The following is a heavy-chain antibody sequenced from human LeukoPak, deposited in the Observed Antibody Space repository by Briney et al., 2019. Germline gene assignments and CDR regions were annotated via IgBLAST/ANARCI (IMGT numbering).Heavy chain of an antibody. CDR3: VRSKSGTYGWFDP. V-gene: IGHV4-59*01. CDR2: IYYTGNT. J-gene: IGHJ5*02. D-gene: IGHD3-3*01. Sequence: SETLSLTCTVSGGSISGYYWSWIRQPPGKGLEWIGFIYYTGNTNYNPSLKSRLTISVDTSKNQFSLKGSSLTAADTAVYYCVRSKSGTYGWFDPWGQGTLITVSS. CDR1: GGSISGYY.